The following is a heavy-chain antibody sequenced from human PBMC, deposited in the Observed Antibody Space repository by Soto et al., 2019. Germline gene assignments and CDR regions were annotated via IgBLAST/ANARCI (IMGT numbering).Heavy chain of an antibody. CDR1: GDC. CDR2: IYHSGST. J-gene: IGHJ5*02. V-gene: IGHV4-30-2*01. CDR3: ARGLDSRSGYNCFAP. Sequence: GDCWSRKRQPPGKGLEWIGYIYHSGSTYYNPSLKSRVTISVDRSKNQFSLKLSSVTAADTAVYYCARGLDSRSGYNCFAPWGQGTLVLVFS. D-gene: IGHD6-6*01.